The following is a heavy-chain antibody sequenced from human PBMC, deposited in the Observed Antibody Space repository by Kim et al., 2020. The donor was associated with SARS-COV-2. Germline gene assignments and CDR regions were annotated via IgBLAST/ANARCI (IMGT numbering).Heavy chain of an antibody. J-gene: IGHJ4*02. CDR1: GGSFSGYY. D-gene: IGHD3-10*01. Sequence: SETLSLTCAVYGGSFSGYYWSWIRQPPGKGLEWIGEINHSGSTNYNPSLKSRVTISVDTSKNQFSLKLSSVTAADTAVYYCARGNMVRGVWGQGTLVTVSS. CDR2: INHSGST. CDR3: ARGNMVRGV. V-gene: IGHV4-34*01.